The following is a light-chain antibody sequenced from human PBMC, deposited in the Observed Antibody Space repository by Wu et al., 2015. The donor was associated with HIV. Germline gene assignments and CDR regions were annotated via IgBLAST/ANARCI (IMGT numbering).Light chain of an antibody. J-gene: IGKJ5*01. CDR3: TKSITVPPFT. V-gene: IGKV1-27*01. Sequence: DIQMTQSPSSLSASVGDRVTITCRASQDISNYLAWYQQKPGKVPKLLIYAASTLQSGVPSRFSGSGSGTDFTLTISSLQPEDVATYYCTKSITVPPFTFGQGTRLDIK. CDR1: QDISNY. CDR2: AAS.